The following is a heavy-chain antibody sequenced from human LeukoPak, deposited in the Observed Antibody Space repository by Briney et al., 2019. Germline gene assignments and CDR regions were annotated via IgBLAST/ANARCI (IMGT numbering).Heavy chain of an antibody. J-gene: IGHJ3*01. Sequence: SETLSLTCTVSGGSVSSYYWNWIRQPPGKGPQWIGSIFYSGSTNYNPSLKSRVTISVDTSQNQFSLKLTSVTAADTAVCYCTRAAPDSSSWYGGAFDFWGQGTMVTVSA. CDR3: TRAAPDSSSWYGGAFDF. V-gene: IGHV4-59*02. CDR2: IFYSGST. D-gene: IGHD6-13*01. CDR1: GGSVSSYY.